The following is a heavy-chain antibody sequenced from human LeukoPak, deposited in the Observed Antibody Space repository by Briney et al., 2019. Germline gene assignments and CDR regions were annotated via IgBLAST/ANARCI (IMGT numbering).Heavy chain of an antibody. CDR2: IYSGGST. V-gene: IGHV3-53*01. J-gene: IGHJ3*02. Sequence: GGSLRLSCAASGFTVSSNYMSWVRQAPGKGLGWVSVIYSGGSTYYADSVKGRFTISRDNSKNTLYLQMNSLRAEDTAVYYCARDLSSGWYSQAFDIWGQGTMVTVSS. D-gene: IGHD6-19*01. CDR1: GFTVSSNY. CDR3: ARDLSSGWYSQAFDI.